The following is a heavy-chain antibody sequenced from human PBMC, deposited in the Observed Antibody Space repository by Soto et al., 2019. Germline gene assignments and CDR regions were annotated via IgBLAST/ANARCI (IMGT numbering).Heavy chain of an antibody. CDR1: GGSIRGYY. CDR3: AEGSTVSQYYNGTEV. D-gene: IGHD4-17*01. V-gene: IGHV4-4*07. CDR2: IYLNVGI. J-gene: IGHJ6*02. Sequence: SEPLSLTCTVSGGSIRGYYWTWIRQPAGKGLEWIGRIYLNVGINYNPSLKSRLTTSVYMSENQFSLNLSSVTAADTAMYYCAEGSTVSQYYNGTEVLGQGTTVNVSS.